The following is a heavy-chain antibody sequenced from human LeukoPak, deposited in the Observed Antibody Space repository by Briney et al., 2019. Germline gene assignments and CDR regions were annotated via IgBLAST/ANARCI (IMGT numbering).Heavy chain of an antibody. CDR3: ARAMITLGGVIAPGAFDI. J-gene: IGHJ3*02. CDR1: GYTFTSYG. CDR2: ISAYNGNT. D-gene: IGHD3-16*02. V-gene: IGHV1-18*01. Sequence: GASVKVSCKASGYTFTSYGISWVRQAPGQGLEWMGWISAYNGNTNYAQKLQGRVTMTTDTSTSTAYMELRSLRSDDTAVYYCARAMITLGGVIAPGAFDIWGQGTMVTVSS.